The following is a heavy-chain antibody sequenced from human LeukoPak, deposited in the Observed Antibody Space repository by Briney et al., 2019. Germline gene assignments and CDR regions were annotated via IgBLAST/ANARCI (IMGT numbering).Heavy chain of an antibody. Sequence: VKPSETLSLTCTVSGGSISSYYWSWIRQPPGKGLEWIGYIYYSGSTNYNPSLKSRVTISVDTSKNQFSLKLSSVTAADTAVYYCARAGYCSSTSCYTNWFDPWGQGTLVTVSS. J-gene: IGHJ5*02. V-gene: IGHV4-59*01. CDR3: ARAGYCSSTSCYTNWFDP. CDR2: IYYSGST. CDR1: GGSISSYY. D-gene: IGHD2-2*02.